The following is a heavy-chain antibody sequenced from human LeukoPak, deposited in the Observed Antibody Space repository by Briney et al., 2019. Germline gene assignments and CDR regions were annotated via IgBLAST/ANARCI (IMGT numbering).Heavy chain of an antibody. V-gene: IGHV1-18*01. CDR3: ARDRGSGSYYNAPEGAFDI. D-gene: IGHD3-10*01. J-gene: IGHJ3*02. CDR2: ISAYNGNT. Sequence: ASVKVSCKGVGYSFTSYGISWVRQAPGQGLEWMGWISAYNGNTNYAQKLQGRVTMTTDTSTSTAYMELRSLRSDDTAVYYCARDRGSGSYYNAPEGAFDIWGQGTMVTVSS. CDR1: GYSFTSYG.